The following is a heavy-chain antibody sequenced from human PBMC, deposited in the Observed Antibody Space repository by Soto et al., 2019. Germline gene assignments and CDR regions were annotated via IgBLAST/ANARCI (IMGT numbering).Heavy chain of an antibody. CDR2: ISANNGNT. CDR3: ARAGEMATITDYYFDY. J-gene: IGHJ4*02. CDR1: GYTFTSYG. Sequence: GASVKVSCKASGYTFTSYGISWVRQAPGQGLEWMGGISANNGNTNYAQKLQGRVTITADESTSTAYMELSSLRSEDTAVYYCARAGEMATITDYYFDYWGQGTLVTVSS. V-gene: IGHV1-18*01. D-gene: IGHD5-12*01.